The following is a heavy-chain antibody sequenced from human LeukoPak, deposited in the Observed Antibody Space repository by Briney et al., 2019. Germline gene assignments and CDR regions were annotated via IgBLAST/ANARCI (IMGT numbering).Heavy chain of an antibody. J-gene: IGHJ3*02. CDR2: ITSSGSGT. CDR1: GFTFSTYS. V-gene: IGHV3-21*06. D-gene: IGHD3-22*01. CDR3: ARDRYYYDSSGNAFDI. Sequence: PGGSLRLSCAASGFTFSTYSMNWVRQAPGKGLEWVSSITSSGSGTFHADSVKGRLTISRDNAENTLYLQMNSLRPEDTAVYYCARDRYYYDSSGNAFDIWGQGTMVTVSS.